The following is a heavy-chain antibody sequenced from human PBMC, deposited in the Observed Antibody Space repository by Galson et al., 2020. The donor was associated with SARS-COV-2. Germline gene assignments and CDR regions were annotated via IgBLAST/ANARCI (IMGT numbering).Heavy chain of an antibody. CDR3: ARDERDYYDRSGIRAYFDF. CDR1: GFTFSGYV. J-gene: IGHJ4*02. D-gene: IGHD3-22*01. V-gene: IGHV3-23*01. Sequence: GGSLRLSCAASGFTFSGYVMSWVRQAPGKGLEWVSSVGAGGGSTYYADSVKGRFTISRDNSKSTLDLQMNSLRVEDTAVYYCARDERDYYDRSGIRAYFDFWGQGTVVTVSS. CDR2: VGAGGGST.